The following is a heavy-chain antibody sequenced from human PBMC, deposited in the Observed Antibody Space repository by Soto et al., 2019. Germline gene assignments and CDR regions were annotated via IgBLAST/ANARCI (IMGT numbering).Heavy chain of an antibody. V-gene: IGHV4-61*01. J-gene: IGHJ3*02. D-gene: IGHD1-1*01. CDR2: IYYSGST. Sequence: SETVALTCTVSGGAVSSGRYYWSWIRQPPGKGLEWIGYIYYSGSTNYNPSLKSRVTISVDTSKNQFSLKLSSVTAADTAVYYCASNWNSDAFDICRQRTMVTVSS. CDR3: ASNWNSDAFDI. CDR1: GGAVSSGRYY.